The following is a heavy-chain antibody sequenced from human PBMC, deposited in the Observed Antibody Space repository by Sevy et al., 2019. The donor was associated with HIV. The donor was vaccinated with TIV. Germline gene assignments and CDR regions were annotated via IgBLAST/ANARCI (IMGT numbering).Heavy chain of an antibody. V-gene: IGHV3-23*01. CDR2: ISGSGGST. CDR3: AKRPTLAS. CDR1: GFTFSSYA. J-gene: IGHJ4*02. Sequence: GESLKISCAASGFTFSSYAMSWVRLAPGKGLEWVSAISGSGGSTYYADSVKGRFTISRDNSKNTLYLQMNSLRAEDTAVYYCAKRPTLASWGQGTLVTVSS.